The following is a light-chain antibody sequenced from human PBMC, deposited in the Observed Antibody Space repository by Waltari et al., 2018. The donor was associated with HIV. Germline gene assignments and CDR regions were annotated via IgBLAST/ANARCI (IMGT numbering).Light chain of an antibody. CDR3: QQYHNWPRT. CDR1: QSVSSN. CDR2: GAS. J-gene: IGKJ1*01. Sequence: EIVMTQSPATMSVSPGEKVTLSCRASQSVSSNFAWYQQKPGQAPGLLIYGASTRAAGIPARFSGSGAGREFTLSISSLQSEDFAVYYCQQYHNWPRTFGQGTKVEI. V-gene: IGKV3-15*01.